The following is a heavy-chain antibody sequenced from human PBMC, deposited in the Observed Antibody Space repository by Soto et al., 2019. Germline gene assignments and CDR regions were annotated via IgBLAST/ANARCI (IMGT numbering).Heavy chain of an antibody. V-gene: IGHV1-3*01. J-gene: IGHJ3*01. CDR1: GYTFTNYA. D-gene: IGHD3-16*02. CDR2: INAGNRNT. CDR3: ARGYDYVWGRYRADAFDV. Sequence: QVQLVQSGAEVKKPGASVKVSCKASGYTFTNYAIHWVRQDPGQRLEWMGWINAGNRNTEYSQKFQGRVIMTKDTSAGNAYMELSSLTSEDTAVYYCARGYDYVWGRYRADAFDVWGQGTMVTVSS.